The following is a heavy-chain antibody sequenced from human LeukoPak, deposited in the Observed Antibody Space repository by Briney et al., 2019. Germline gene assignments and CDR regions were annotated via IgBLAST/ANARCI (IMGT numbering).Heavy chain of an antibody. CDR3: ARAYYDFWSGYYLGYYYYYGMDV. Sequence: ASVKVSCKASGYTFTSYDINWVRQATGQGLEWMGWMNPNSGNTGYAQKFQGRVTMTRNTSISTAYMELSRLRSEDTAVYYCARAYYDFWSGYYLGYYYYYGMDVWGQGTTVTVSS. D-gene: IGHD3-3*01. V-gene: IGHV1-8*01. CDR2: MNPNSGNT. J-gene: IGHJ6*02. CDR1: GYTFTSYD.